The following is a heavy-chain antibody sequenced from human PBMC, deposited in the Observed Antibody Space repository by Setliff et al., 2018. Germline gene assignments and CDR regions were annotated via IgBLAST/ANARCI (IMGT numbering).Heavy chain of an antibody. CDR2: IYYSGST. J-gene: IGHJ4*02. V-gene: IGHV4-30-4*08. CDR1: GGSISSGDYY. CDR3: ARSFSRREKFLLDY. Sequence: PSETLSLTCTVSGGSISSGDYYWSWIRQPPGKGLEWIGYIYYSGSTYYNPSLKSRVTISMDTSKNQFSLKVSSVTAADTAVYYCARSFSRREKFLLDYWGQGALVTVS.